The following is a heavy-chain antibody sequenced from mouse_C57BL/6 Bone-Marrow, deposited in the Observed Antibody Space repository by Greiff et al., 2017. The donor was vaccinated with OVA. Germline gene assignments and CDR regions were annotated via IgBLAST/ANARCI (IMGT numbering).Heavy chain of an antibody. V-gene: IGHV5-4*01. D-gene: IGHD1-1*01. J-gene: IGHJ4*01. CDR2: ISDGGSYT. CDR3: ARDGNYYGSSWAMDY. CDR1: GFTFSSYA. Sequence: EVKVVESGGGLVKPGGSLKLSCAASGFTFSSYAMSWVRQTPEKRLEWVATISDGGSYTYYPDNVKGRFTISRDNAKNNLYLQMSHLKSEDTAMYYCARDGNYYGSSWAMDYWGQGTSVTVSS.